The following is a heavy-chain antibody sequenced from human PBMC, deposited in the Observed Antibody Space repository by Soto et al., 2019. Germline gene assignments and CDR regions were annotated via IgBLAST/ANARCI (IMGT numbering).Heavy chain of an antibody. Sequence: SVPTLVNPTQTLTLTCTFSGFSLSTTGVRVHWIRQPPGKALEWLARIDWDDDKFYSTSLKTRLTISKDTSSNQVVLAVTNMDPVDTATYYCARSYGDYVTHFDYWGQGALVTVSS. D-gene: IGHD4-17*01. J-gene: IGHJ4*02. CDR1: GFSLSTTGVR. V-gene: IGHV2-70*04. CDR3: ARSYGDYVTHFDY. CDR2: IDWDDDK.